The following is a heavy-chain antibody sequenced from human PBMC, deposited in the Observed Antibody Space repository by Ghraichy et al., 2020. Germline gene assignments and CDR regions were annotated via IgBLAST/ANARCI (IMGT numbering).Heavy chain of an antibody. CDR3: ARDCASDGSAYYPDY. CDR1: GYIFDDYA. Sequence: ASVKVSCKASGYIFDDYAMNWVRQAPGQGLEWMGWINTNTGNPTYTQGFTGRFLFSLDTSVNTTYLQISGLRAEDTALYYCARDCASDGSAYYPDYWGQGTLVIVSS. CDR2: INTNTGNP. D-gene: IGHD3-22*01. V-gene: IGHV7-4-1*02. J-gene: IGHJ4*02.